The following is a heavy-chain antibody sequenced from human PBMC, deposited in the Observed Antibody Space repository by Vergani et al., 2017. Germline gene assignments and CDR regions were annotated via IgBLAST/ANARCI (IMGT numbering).Heavy chain of an antibody. CDR2: MYVSGSR. CDR1: SGSISCDKCY. CDR3: ARGTDFWTDSTYYYNYMDV. V-gene: IGHV4-61*02. D-gene: IGHD3-3*01. J-gene: IGHJ6*03. Sequence: QVQLQESGPRLVTSAETLSLTCTVSSGSISCDKCYYNWIRQPAGRALEWIGRMYVSGSRNYHPSLKSRLSMSMDTSENQFSLRLKSVTAADTAVYYCARGTDFWTDSTYYYNYMDVWGRGITVSVSS.